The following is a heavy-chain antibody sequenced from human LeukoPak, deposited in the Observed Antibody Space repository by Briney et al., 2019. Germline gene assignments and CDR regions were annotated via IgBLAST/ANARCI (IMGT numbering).Heavy chain of an antibody. J-gene: IGHJ4*02. D-gene: IGHD5-18*01. CDR3: ARDTRFAAMVQFDY. CDR1: GDSISSSNSY. Sequence: SETLSLTCTVSGDSISSSNSYWGWIRQPPGKGLEWIGSIYYSGNTYYNASLKSRVTISVDTSKNQFSLKLSSVTAADTAVYYCARDTRFAAMVQFDYWGQGTLVTVSS. CDR2: IYYSGNT. V-gene: IGHV4-39*07.